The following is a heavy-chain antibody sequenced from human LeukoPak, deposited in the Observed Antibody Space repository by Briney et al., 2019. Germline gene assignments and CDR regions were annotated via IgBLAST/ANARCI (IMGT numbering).Heavy chain of an antibody. Sequence: RPGGSLRLSCAASGFTFSSYAMSWVRQAPGKGLEWVSAISGSGGSTYYADSVKGRFTISRDNSKNTLYLQMDSLRAEDTALYYCAKAPAGPDYSDTWRFGYNWFGPWGQGTLVTVSS. CDR3: AKAPAGPDYSDTWRFGYNWFGP. V-gene: IGHV3-23*01. J-gene: IGHJ5*02. CDR1: GFTFSSYA. CDR2: ISGSGGST. D-gene: IGHD3-10*01.